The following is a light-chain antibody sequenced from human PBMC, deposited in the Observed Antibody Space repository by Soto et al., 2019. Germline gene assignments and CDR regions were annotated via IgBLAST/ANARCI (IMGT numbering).Light chain of an antibody. CDR3: MQALQTPLT. Sequence: EIVLTQSPGTLSLSPGERATLSCRASQSVFNNHIGWYLQKPGQSPQVLIYLGSNRASGVPDRFSGSGSGTDFTLKISRVEAEDVGVYYCMQALQTPLTFGQGTRLEIK. CDR1: QSVFNNH. J-gene: IGKJ5*01. CDR2: LGS. V-gene: IGKV2-28*01.